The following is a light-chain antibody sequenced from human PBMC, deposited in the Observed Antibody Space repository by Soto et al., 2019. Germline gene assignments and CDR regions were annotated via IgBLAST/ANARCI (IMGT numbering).Light chain of an antibody. V-gene: IGKV1-5*01. CDR1: QNIRNW. J-gene: IGKJ5*01. CDR2: DAS. Sequence: KISFRASQNIRNWLAWYQQKPGKAPNPLIYDASSLKSGVPARFSCSGSGTEFTLTIASLESEDFPTYYRPPYNSYSTFGQGTRLDI. CDR3: PPYNSYST.